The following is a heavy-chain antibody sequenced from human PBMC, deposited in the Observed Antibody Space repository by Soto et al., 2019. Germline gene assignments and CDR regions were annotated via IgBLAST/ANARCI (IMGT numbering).Heavy chain of an antibody. J-gene: IGHJ4*02. CDR2: IYYSGHT. D-gene: IGHD5-12*01. V-gene: IGHV4-59*08. CDR3: ARHPRRGLRSYYFDY. CDR1: GGSISSYY. Sequence: QVQLQESGPGLVKPSETLSLTCTVSGGSISSYYWSWIRQPPGKGLEWIGYIYYSGHTNYNPSLKSRVTISVDTSKNHFPLNLSSVTAAHTAVYYCARHPRRGLRSYYFDYWGQGTLVTVSS.